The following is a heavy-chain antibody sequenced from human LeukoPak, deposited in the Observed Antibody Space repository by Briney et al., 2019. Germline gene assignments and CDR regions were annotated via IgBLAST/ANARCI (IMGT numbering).Heavy chain of an antibody. V-gene: IGHV3-7*01. Sequence: GGSLRLSCAASGFTFRNYWMNWVRQAPGKGLECLANIKEDGSETYYADSVVGRFTISRDNAKNSLYLQMNSLRAEDTAVYYCARETPRRGETRDGYRWGQGTLVTVSS. CDR3: ARETPRRGETRDGYR. J-gene: IGHJ4*02. CDR2: IKEDGSET. CDR1: GFTFRNYW. D-gene: IGHD5-24*01.